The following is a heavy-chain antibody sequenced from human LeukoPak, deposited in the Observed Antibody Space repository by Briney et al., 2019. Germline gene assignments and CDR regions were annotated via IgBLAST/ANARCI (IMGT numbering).Heavy chain of an antibody. V-gene: IGHV3-21*01. CDR3: ARHALPLGRNAFDI. CDR1: GFTFSSYS. J-gene: IGHJ3*02. D-gene: IGHD3-10*01. Sequence: GGSLRLSCAASGFTFSSYSMNWVRQAPGKGLEWVSSISSSSSYIYYADSVKGRFTISRDNAENSLYLQMNSLRAEDTAVYYCARHALPLGRNAFDIWGQGTMVTVSS. CDR2: ISSSSSYI.